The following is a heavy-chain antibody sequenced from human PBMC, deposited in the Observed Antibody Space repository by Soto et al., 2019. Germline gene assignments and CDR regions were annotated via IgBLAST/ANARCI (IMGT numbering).Heavy chain of an antibody. V-gene: IGHV3-30*03. D-gene: IGHD6-19*01. CDR2: ISPDGNDK. Sequence: QEQMVESGGGVVQPGQALRLSCAASGLSFRIYCMHWVRQAPGKGLEWVATISPDGNDKYYEDSVKGRFTISRDNSKNTLFLQMNSLRAEDTAVYYCATSYGRYPAFAYWGHGALVTVSS. CDR3: ATSYGRYPAFAY. CDR1: GLSFRIYC. J-gene: IGHJ4*03.